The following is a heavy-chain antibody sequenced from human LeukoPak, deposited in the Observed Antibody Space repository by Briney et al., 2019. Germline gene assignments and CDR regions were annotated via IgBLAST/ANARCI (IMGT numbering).Heavy chain of an antibody. CDR1: GGSISSGSYY. Sequence: PSETLSLTCTVSGGSISSGSYYWSWIRQPAGKGLEWIGRIYTSGSTNYNPSLKSRVTISVDTSKNQFSLKLSSVTAADTAVYYCARHLNEYDSSGYYPSYYYYYYMDVWGKGTTVTISS. CDR2: IYTSGST. D-gene: IGHD3-22*01. CDR3: ARHLNEYDSSGYYPSYYYYYYMDV. J-gene: IGHJ6*03. V-gene: IGHV4-61*02.